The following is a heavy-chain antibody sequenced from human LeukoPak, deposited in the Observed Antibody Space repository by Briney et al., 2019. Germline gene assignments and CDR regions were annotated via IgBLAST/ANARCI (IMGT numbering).Heavy chain of an antibody. V-gene: IGHV4-34*01. CDR2: INHSGST. D-gene: IGHD6-13*01. CDR1: GGSFSDYY. Sequence: SSETLSLTCAVYGGSFSDYYYTWIRQPPGKGLEWIGEINHSGSTNYNPSLKSRVTISVDTSKNQLSLKLSSVTAADTAVYYCASGVAAPALGWGQGTLVTVSS. J-gene: IGHJ4*02. CDR3: ASGVAAPALG.